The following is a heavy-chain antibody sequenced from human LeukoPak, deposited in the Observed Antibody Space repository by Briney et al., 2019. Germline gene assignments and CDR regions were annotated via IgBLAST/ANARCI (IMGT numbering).Heavy chain of an antibody. Sequence: PSETLSLTCTVSGGSISSYYWSWIRQPPGKGLEWIGYIYYSGSTNYNPSLKSRVTISVDTSKNQFSLKLSSVTAADTAAYYCARGGGYSRIDYWGQGTLVTVSS. CDR3: ARGGGYSRIDY. J-gene: IGHJ4*02. D-gene: IGHD3-22*01. CDR2: IYYSGST. CDR1: GGSISSYY. V-gene: IGHV4-59*01.